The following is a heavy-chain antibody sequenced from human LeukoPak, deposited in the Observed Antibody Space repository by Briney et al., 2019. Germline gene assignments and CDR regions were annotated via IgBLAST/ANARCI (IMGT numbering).Heavy chain of an antibody. CDR3: ARSSNVPFDY. J-gene: IGHJ4*02. CDR1: GYTFITYS. Sequence: ASVKVSCKASGYTFITYSIHWVRQPPAQRLEWMGWINGDTGNTMYSQKFQDRVTFTRDTGASTAYMEVSSLRSEDTALYYCARSSNVPFDYWGQGTLVTVSS. CDR2: INGDTGNT. V-gene: IGHV1-3*01.